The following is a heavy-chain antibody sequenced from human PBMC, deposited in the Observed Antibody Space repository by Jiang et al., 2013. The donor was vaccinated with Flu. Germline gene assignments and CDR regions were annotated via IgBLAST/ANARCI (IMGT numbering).Heavy chain of an antibody. Sequence: VQLLESGGGVVQPGRSLRLSCAASGFTFSSYGMHWVRQAPGKGLEWVAVISYDGSNKYYADSVKGRFTISRDNSKNTLYLQMNSLRAEDTAVYYCARDGVWQQLPALPTDWFDPWGQGTLVTVSS. V-gene: IGHV3-33*05. CDR1: GFTFSSYG. D-gene: IGHD6-13*01. J-gene: IGHJ5*02. CDR3: ARDGVWQQLPALPTDWFDP. CDR2: ISYDGSNK.